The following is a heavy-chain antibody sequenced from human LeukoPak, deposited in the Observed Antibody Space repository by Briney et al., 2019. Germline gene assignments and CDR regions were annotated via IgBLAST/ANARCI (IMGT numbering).Heavy chain of an antibody. J-gene: IGHJ5*02. CDR1: GFTFSSYG. V-gene: IGHV3-30*02. Sequence: PGGSLRLSCAASGFTFSSYGMHWVRQAPGKGLEWVAFIRYDGGKKYYADSVKGRFTISRDNSKNTLYLQMNSLRAEDTAVYYCARGAYGSGSYGDNWFDPWGQGTLVTVSS. CDR2: IRYDGGKK. CDR3: ARGAYGSGSYGDNWFDP. D-gene: IGHD3-10*01.